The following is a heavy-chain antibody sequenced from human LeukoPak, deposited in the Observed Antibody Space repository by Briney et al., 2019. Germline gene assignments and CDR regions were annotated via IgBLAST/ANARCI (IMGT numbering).Heavy chain of an antibody. J-gene: IGHJ3*02. D-gene: IGHD4-11*01. CDR1: GFIFSNHA. V-gene: IGHV3-64*01. CDR2: ITYNGGRT. CDR3: ARERHSAIDGDAFDI. Sequence: GGSLRLSCTASGFIFSNHAVHWVRQAPGKGLEYVSGITYNGGRTYYGNSVKGRFTISRDNSKNTLNLQMGSLRAEDMAVYYCARERHSAIDGDAFDIWGQGTMVTVSS.